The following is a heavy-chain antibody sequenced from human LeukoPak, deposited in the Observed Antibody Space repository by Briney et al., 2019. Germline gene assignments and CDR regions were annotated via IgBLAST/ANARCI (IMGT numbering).Heavy chain of an antibody. Sequence: PSKTLSLTCTVSGGPISSSSYYWGWIRQPPGKGLEWIGSIYYSGSTYYNPSLKSRVTISVDTSKNQFSLKLSSVTAADTAVYYCARDLPFMGGVDAFDIWGQGTMVTVSS. J-gene: IGHJ3*02. V-gene: IGHV4-39*02. CDR2: IYYSGST. CDR3: ARDLPFMGGVDAFDI. CDR1: GGPISSSSYY. D-gene: IGHD3-16*01.